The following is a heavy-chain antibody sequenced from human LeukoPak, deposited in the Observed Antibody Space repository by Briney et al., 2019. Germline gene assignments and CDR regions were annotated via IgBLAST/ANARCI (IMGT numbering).Heavy chain of an antibody. Sequence: GGSLRLSCAASGFTFSGSAMHWVRQASGKGLEWVGRIRSKANSYATAYAASVRGRFTISRDDSKNTAYLQMNSLKTEDTAVYYCTAVGRILTGYQDAFDIWGQGTMVTVSS. CDR3: TAVGRILTGYQDAFDI. D-gene: IGHD3-9*01. CDR1: GFTFSGSA. CDR2: IRSKANSYAT. V-gene: IGHV3-73*01. J-gene: IGHJ3*02.